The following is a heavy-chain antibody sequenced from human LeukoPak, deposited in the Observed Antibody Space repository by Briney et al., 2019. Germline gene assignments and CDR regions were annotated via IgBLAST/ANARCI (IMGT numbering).Heavy chain of an antibody. Sequence: GGSLRLSCAAPGFTFSSYSMNWVRQAPGKGLEWVSSISSSSSYIYYADSVKGRFTISRDNAKNSLYLQMNSLRAEDTAVYYCARDIVSGSGSLDYWGQGTLVTVSS. V-gene: IGHV3-21*01. J-gene: IGHJ4*02. CDR2: ISSSSSYI. D-gene: IGHD3-10*01. CDR3: ARDIVSGSGSLDY. CDR1: GFTFSSYS.